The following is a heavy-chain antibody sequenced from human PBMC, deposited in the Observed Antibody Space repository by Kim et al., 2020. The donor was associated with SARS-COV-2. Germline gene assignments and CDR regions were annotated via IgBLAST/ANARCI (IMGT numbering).Heavy chain of an antibody. J-gene: IGHJ6*03. V-gene: IGHV4-59*08. CDR2: IYYSGST. Sequence: SETLSLTCTVSGGSISSYYWSWIRQPPGKGLEWIGYIYYSGSTNYNPSLKSRVTISVDTSKNQFSLKLSSVTAADTAVYYCARRYPGRGYYYMDVWGKGTTVTVSS. CDR3: ARRYPGRGYYYMDV. D-gene: IGHD1-20*01. CDR1: GGSISSYY.